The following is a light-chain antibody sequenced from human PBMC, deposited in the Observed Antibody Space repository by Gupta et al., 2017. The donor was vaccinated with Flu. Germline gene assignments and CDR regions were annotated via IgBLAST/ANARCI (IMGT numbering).Light chain of an antibody. J-gene: IGLJ3*02. Sequence: GQRARITCSGETLPKQYSYWYQQKPGQAPVMFIDKDTQRPSGIPERFSGSTSGTTVTLTISGVQAEDEAVYYCQSASSSSIQSVFGGGTQLPVL. V-gene: IGLV3-25*03. CDR3: QSASSSSIQSV. CDR1: TLPKQY. CDR2: KDT.